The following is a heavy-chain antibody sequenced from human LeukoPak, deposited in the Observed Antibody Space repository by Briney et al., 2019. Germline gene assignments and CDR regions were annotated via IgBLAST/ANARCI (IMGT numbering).Heavy chain of an antibody. CDR3: TTALIYYDAFDV. V-gene: IGHV3-30*02. CDR1: GFTFSSYP. J-gene: IGHJ3*01. Sequence: PGGSLRLSCAASGFTFSSYPMNWVRQAPGKGLEWVAFIQNDEIDKFYADSVKGRFTISRDNSKNTLYLQMNSLRAEDTAVYYCTTALIYYDAFDVWGLGTRVTVSS. D-gene: IGHD1-26*01. CDR2: IQNDEIDK.